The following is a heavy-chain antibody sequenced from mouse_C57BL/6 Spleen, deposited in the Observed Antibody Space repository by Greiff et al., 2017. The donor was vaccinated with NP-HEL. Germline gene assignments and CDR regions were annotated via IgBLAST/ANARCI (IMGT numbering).Heavy chain of an antibody. J-gene: IGHJ3*01. V-gene: IGHV1-26*01. D-gene: IGHD2-1*01. Sequence: EVQLQQSGPELVKPGASVKISCKASGYTFTDYYMNWVKQSHGKSLEWIGDINPNNGGTSYNQKFKGKATLTVDKSSSTAYMELRSLTSEDSAVYYCARTGYYGNLAWFAYWGQGTLVTVSA. CDR2: INPNNGGT. CDR1: GYTFTDYY. CDR3: ARTGYYGNLAWFAY.